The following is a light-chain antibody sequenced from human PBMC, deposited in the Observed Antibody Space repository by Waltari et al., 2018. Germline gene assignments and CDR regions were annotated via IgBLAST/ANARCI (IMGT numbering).Light chain of an antibody. Sequence: DIVLTQSPDSLAVSLGERATINCKSSQSVSYSSNNRDYLACYQQKPGQPPKLLIYLASTREAGVPDRFSGSGSGTDFTLTISSLQAEDVAVYYCQQYYSNFFTFGPGTKVDIK. CDR1: QSVSYSSNNRDY. CDR3: QQYYSNFFT. V-gene: IGKV4-1*01. J-gene: IGKJ3*01. CDR2: LAS.